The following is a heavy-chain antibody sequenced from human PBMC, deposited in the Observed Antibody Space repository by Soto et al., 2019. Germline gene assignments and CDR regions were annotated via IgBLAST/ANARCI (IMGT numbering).Heavy chain of an antibody. Sequence: QVQLLQSGAEVKKPGASVKVSCKASGYTFTSDGISWVRQARGQGLEWMGWISTFNSHTDYAQKVQGRVAMTTDRSTGTAYLELRSLRSDDTAVYYCARGPLDYPMPVFDYWGQGTLVTVSS. J-gene: IGHJ4*02. CDR3: ARGPLDYPMPVFDY. V-gene: IGHV1-18*01. CDR1: GYTFTSDG. CDR2: ISTFNSHT. D-gene: IGHD2-2*01.